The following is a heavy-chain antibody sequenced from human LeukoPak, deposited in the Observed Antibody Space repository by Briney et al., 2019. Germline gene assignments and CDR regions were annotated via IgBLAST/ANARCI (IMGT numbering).Heavy chain of an antibody. CDR1: GFTFSSYG. Sequence: PGGSLRLSCAASGFTFSSYGMHWVRQAPGKGLEWVAVIWYDGSNKYYADSVKGRFTISRDNSKNTLYLQMNSLRAEDTAVYYCARDLDTVGDGYKRGMDVWGQGTTVTVSS. CDR3: ARDLDTVGDGYKRGMDV. V-gene: IGHV3-33*01. CDR2: IWYDGSNK. J-gene: IGHJ6*02. D-gene: IGHD5-24*01.